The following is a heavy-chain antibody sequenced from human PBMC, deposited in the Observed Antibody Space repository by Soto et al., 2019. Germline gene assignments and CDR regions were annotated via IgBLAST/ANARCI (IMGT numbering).Heavy chain of an antibody. D-gene: IGHD6-13*01. V-gene: IGHV3-23*01. CDR1: GFTFSSYA. J-gene: IGHJ6*01. Sequence: LRLSCAASGFTFSSYAMSWVRQAPGKGLEWVSAISGSGGSTDYADSVKGRFTISRDTSKNTLYLQMNSLRAEDTAVYYCAESGHGSWYFGYYYYYGMDVWGQGTTVTVSS. CDR3: AESGHGSWYFGYYYYYGMDV. CDR2: ISGSGGST.